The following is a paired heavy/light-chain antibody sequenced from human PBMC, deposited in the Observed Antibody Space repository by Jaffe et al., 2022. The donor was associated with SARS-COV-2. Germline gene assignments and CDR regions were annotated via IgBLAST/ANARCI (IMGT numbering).Light chain of an antibody. Sequence: DIQMTQSPSTLSASVGDRVTITCRASQNIRYNLAWYQQKPGKAPKLLVSKASTLQSGVPSRFSGSGSGTEFTLTISSLQPDDFATYYCQQDERYPRTFGQGTKLEIK. CDR1: QNIRYN. CDR2: KAS. V-gene: IGKV1-5*03. CDR3: QQDERYPRT. J-gene: IGKJ2*01.
Heavy chain of an antibody. CDR1: GFTFSDCG. CDR3: AKDFGGAQDY. V-gene: IGHV3-23*01. Sequence: EVQLLESGGGLVQPGGSLRLSCAASGFTFSDCGLSWVRQAPGKGLEWVSTILRTGDTYYADSVKGRLTISRDNSENTLYLQMNSLRADDTALYYCAKDFGGAQDYWGQGTLVTVSS. CDR2: ILRTGDT. J-gene: IGHJ4*02. D-gene: IGHD2-15*01.